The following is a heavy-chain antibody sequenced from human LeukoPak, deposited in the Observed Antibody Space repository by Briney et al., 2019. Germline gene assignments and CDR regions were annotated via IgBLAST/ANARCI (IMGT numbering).Heavy chain of an antibody. Sequence: SETLSLTCTVSGGSISSSSYYWGWIRQPPGKGLEWIGSIHYSGSTYYNPSLKSRVTISVDTSKNQFSLKLSSVTAADTAVYYCARPNYDSRGLTDYWGQGTLVTVSS. CDR1: GGSISSSSYY. CDR2: IHYSGST. J-gene: IGHJ4*02. D-gene: IGHD3-22*01. V-gene: IGHV4-39*01. CDR3: ARPNYDSRGLTDY.